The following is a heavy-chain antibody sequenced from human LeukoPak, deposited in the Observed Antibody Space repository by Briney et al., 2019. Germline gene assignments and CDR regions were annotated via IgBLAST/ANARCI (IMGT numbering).Heavy chain of an antibody. CDR2: IAADSGDIHGYT. CDR1: GYTFTSYD. V-gene: IGHV1-18*01. CDR3: ARGSSPYNWYFDL. J-gene: IGHJ2*01. Sequence: ASVKVSCKASGYTFTSYDINWVRQAPGQGLEWVGWIAADSGDIHGYTHYAEKLQGRVSMTTDTSTDTAYMDLRSLTSDDTAVYYCARGSSPYNWYFDLWGRGTLITVSS. D-gene: IGHD4-11*01.